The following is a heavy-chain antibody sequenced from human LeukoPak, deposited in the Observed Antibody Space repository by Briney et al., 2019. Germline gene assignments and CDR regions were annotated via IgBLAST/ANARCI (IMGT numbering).Heavy chain of an antibody. CDR3: ARSGSGWYRPFDY. V-gene: IGHV3-30-3*01. J-gene: IGHJ4*02. CDR1: GFTFSSYA. D-gene: IGHD6-19*01. CDR2: ISYDGSNK. Sequence: GGSLRLSRAASGFTFSSYAMHWVRQAPGKGLEWVAVISYDGSNKYYADSVKGRFTISRDNSKNTLYLQMNSLRAEDTAVYYCARSGSGWYRPFDYWGQGTLVTVSS.